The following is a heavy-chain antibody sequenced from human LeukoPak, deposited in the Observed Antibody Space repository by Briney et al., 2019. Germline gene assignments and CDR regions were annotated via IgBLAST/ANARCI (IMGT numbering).Heavy chain of an antibody. D-gene: IGHD5-18*01. CDR3: ARDGWIQLGY. Sequence: PGGSLRLSCAASGFTFSSYEMNWVRQAPGKGLEWVSYISISGSAIYYADSVKGRFTISRDNAKNSLYLQMNSLRAEDTAVYYCARDGWIQLGYWGQGTLVTVSS. CDR2: ISISGSAI. J-gene: IGHJ4*02. CDR1: GFTFSSYE. V-gene: IGHV3-48*03.